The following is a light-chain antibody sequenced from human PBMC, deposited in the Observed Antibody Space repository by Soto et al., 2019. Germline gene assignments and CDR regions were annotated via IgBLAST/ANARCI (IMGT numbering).Light chain of an antibody. Sequence: AIQMTQSPASLSASVGGRVTITCRASQGIRNDLVWYQQKPGKAPKFLIYATSKLQSGVPSRFSGSGSGTDFTLTISSLQPEDFATYYCLQDYNYPWTFGQGTKVEI. CDR2: ATS. CDR3: LQDYNYPWT. J-gene: IGKJ1*01. V-gene: IGKV1-6*01. CDR1: QGIRND.